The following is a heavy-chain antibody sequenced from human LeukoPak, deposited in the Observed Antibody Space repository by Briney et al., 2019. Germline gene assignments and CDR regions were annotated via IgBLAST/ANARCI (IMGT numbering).Heavy chain of an antibody. J-gene: IGHJ4*02. Sequence: SETLSLTCTVSGGSISSYYWSWIRQPAGKGLEWIGRIYTSGSTNYNPSLKSRVTMSVDTSKNQISLKVNSVTAADTAVYYCARESYSSSYLFDFWGQGTLVTVSS. CDR2: IYTSGST. CDR1: GGSISSYY. V-gene: IGHV4-4*07. CDR3: ARESYSSSYLFDF. D-gene: IGHD6-6*01.